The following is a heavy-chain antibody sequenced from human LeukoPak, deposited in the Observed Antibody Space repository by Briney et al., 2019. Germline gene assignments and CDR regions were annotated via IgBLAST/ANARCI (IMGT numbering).Heavy chain of an antibody. Sequence: SVKVSCKASGGTFSSYAMIWVRQAPGHGLEWMGGILPIFGTANYAQKFQGRVTITTDESTSTAYMELSSLRSEDTAVYYCARSSGTYYYYMDVWGKGTTVTVSS. J-gene: IGHJ6*03. CDR1: GGTFSSYA. D-gene: IGHD3-10*01. CDR2: ILPIFGTA. V-gene: IGHV1-69*05. CDR3: ARSSGTYYYYMDV.